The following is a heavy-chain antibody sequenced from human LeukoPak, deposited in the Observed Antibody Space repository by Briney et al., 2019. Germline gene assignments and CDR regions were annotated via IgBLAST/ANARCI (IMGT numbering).Heavy chain of an antibody. D-gene: IGHD4-11*01. Sequence: PGGSLRLSCAASGFTVSSYWMHWVSQAPGKGLVWVSRIDTDEGSTNYADSVKGRFTISRDNAKNTLYLQMNSLRAEDTAVYCCTRGLQGIDYWGQGTLVTVSS. CDR1: GFTVSSYW. V-gene: IGHV3-74*01. CDR3: TRGLQGIDY. CDR2: IDTDEGST. J-gene: IGHJ4*02.